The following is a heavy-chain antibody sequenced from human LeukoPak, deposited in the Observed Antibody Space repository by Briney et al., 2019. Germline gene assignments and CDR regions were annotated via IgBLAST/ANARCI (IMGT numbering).Heavy chain of an antibody. D-gene: IGHD6-13*01. Sequence: PSETLSLTCAVYGRSFSGYYWSWIRQPPGKGLEWIGEINHSGSTNYNPSLKSRVTISVDTSKNQFSLKLSSVTAADTAVYYCARSRAAAGKDYWGQGTLVTVSS. J-gene: IGHJ4*02. CDR2: INHSGST. CDR1: GRSFSGYY. CDR3: ARSRAAAGKDY. V-gene: IGHV4-34*01.